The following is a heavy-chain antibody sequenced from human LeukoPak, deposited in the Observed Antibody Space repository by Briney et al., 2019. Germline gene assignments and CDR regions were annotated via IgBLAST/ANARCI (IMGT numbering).Heavy chain of an antibody. Sequence: GGSLRLSCAASGFTFSSYWMHWVRQAREKGLVWVSCINSDGSTTSYADSVKGRFTISRDNAKNTLYLQMNSLRAEDTAVCYCATGYCSSTSCSRPFDYWGQGTLVTVSS. J-gene: IGHJ4*02. CDR3: ATGYCSSTSCSRPFDY. CDR1: GFTFSSYW. D-gene: IGHD2-2*01. V-gene: IGHV3-74*01. CDR2: INSDGSTT.